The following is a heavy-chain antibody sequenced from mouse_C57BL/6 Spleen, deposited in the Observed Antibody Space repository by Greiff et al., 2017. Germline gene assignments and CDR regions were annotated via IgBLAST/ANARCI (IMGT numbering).Heavy chain of an antibody. CDR2: INPSNGGT. J-gene: IGHJ2*01. CDR1: GYTFTSYW. D-gene: IGHD1-1*01. CDR3: ARSVITTVVATWNFDY. Sequence: VQLQQPGTELVKPGASVKLSCKASGYTFTSYWMHWVKQRPGQGLEWIGNINPSNGGTNYNEKFKSKATLAVDKSSSTAYMQLSSLTSEDSAVYSGARSVITTVVATWNFDYWGQGTTLTVSS. V-gene: IGHV1-53*01.